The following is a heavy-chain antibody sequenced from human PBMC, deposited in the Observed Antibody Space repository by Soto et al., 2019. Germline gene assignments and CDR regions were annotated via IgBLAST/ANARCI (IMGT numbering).Heavy chain of an antibody. CDR1: GFTVSSSF. V-gene: IGHV3-53*01. D-gene: IGHD3-22*01. CDR3: AKGSLKYHDRRLFGD. Sequence: EVQLVESGGGLIQPGGSLRLSCAASGFTVSSSFMSWVRQAPGKGLEWISVIYNVGGTYYADSVKGRFTISRDFSKNTLFLQMNSLRAEDTAVYYCAKGSLKYHDRRLFGDWGQGTLVTVSS. CDR2: IYNVGGT. J-gene: IGHJ4*02.